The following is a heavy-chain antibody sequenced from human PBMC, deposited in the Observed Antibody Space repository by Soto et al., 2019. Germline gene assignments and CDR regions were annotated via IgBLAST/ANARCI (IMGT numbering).Heavy chain of an antibody. CDR1: GGTFRSYA. Sequence: VQLVQSGAEVKTPGSSVTVSCRASGGTFRSYAISWVRQAPGQGLEWMGGIVPIFGSTDYAQKFLGRIRITGVDATRTISMVVSRMRSDDTAIYFCAVGMYSSSPGAVVYYALDVWGYGTTVTVSS. V-gene: IGHV1-69*01. CDR3: AVGMYSSSPGAVVYYALDV. D-gene: IGHD2-2*01. CDR2: IVPIFGST. J-gene: IGHJ6*04.